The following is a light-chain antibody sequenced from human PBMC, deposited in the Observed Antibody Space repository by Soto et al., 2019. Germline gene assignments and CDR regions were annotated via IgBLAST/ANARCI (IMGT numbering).Light chain of an antibody. V-gene: IGLV2-14*01. CDR3: SSYTSSSTFYV. CDR2: DVS. J-gene: IGLJ1*01. Sequence: QPSSASGSPGRLTPISRPETNSEIGGYNYVSWYQQHPGKAPKLMIYDVSNRPSGVSNRFSGSKSGNTASLTISGLQAEDEADYYCSSYTSSSTFYVFGTGTKVTVL. CDR1: NSEIGGYNY.